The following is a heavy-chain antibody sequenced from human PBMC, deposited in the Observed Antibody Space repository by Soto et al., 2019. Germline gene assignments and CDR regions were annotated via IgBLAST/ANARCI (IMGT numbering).Heavy chain of an antibody. Sequence: GGSLRLSCAASGFTFTSHGMSWVRQAPGKGPEWVSAISGSGGSTYYADSVKGRFTISRDNSKNTLYLQMNSLRAEDTAVYYCAKGGYYYYGMDVWGQGTTVTVSS. CDR1: GFTFTSHG. CDR2: ISGSGGST. CDR3: AKGGYYYYGMDV. J-gene: IGHJ6*02. V-gene: IGHV3-23*01.